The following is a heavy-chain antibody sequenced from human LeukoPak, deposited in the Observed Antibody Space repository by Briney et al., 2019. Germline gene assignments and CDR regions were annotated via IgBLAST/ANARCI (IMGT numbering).Heavy chain of an antibody. Sequence: SVKVSCKASGYTFTGYYMHWVRQAPGQGLEWMGGIIPIFGTANYAQKFQGRVTITADKSTSTAYMELSSLRSEDTAVYYCARVSQYSYGRYYFDYWGQGTLVTVSS. CDR3: ARVSQYSYGRYYFDY. V-gene: IGHV1-69*06. CDR2: IIPIFGTA. D-gene: IGHD5-18*01. J-gene: IGHJ4*02. CDR1: GYTFTGYY.